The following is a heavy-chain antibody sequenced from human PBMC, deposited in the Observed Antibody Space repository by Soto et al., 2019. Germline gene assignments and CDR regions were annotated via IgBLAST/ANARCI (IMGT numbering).Heavy chain of an antibody. D-gene: IGHD2-2*01. CDR3: ARTIVVVPAGAHPLDY. CDR2: FYYSGST. Sequence: QLQLQESGPGLVKPSETLSLTCTVSGGSISSSSYYWGWIRQPPGKGLEWIGSFYYSGSTYYNPSLKSRVTISVDTSKNQFSLKLSSVTAADTAVYYCARTIVVVPAGAHPLDYWGQGTLVTVSS. V-gene: IGHV4-39*01. CDR1: GGSISSSSYY. J-gene: IGHJ4*02.